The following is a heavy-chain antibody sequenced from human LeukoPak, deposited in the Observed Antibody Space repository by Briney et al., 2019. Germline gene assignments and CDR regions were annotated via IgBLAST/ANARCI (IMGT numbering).Heavy chain of an antibody. CDR1: GFTFGDYA. Sequence: GGSLRLSCTASGFTFGDYAMSWVRQAPGKGLEWVGFIGSKAYGGTTEYAASVKGRFTISRDDSKSIAYLQMNSLKTEDTAVYYCTRDWTYYYDSSGYYDYWGQGTLVTVSS. D-gene: IGHD3-22*01. CDR2: IGSKAYGGTT. J-gene: IGHJ4*02. CDR3: TRDWTYYYDSSGYYDY. V-gene: IGHV3-49*04.